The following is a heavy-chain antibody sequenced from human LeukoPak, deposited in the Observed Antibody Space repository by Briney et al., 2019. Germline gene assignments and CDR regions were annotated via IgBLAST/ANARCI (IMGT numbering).Heavy chain of an antibody. J-gene: IGHJ5*02. CDR2: ISSAGSTK. V-gene: IGHV3-30-3*01. D-gene: IGHD5-18*01. Sequence: GGSLRLSCAASGFTFNTYAMHWVRLAAGMGLEWVAVISSAGSTKYYADSVKGRFTVSRDNSENTLYLQMNSLRAEDTAVYYCARDLGYSYGTGFDPWGQGTLVTVSS. CDR1: GFTFNTYA. CDR3: ARDLGYSYGTGFDP.